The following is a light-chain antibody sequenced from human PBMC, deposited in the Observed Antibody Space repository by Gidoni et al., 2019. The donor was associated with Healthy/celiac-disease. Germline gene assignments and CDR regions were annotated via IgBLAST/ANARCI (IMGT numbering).Light chain of an antibody. V-gene: IGKV1-39*01. CDR3: QQSYRLGT. J-gene: IGKJ4*01. CDR1: QSISSY. CDR2: AAS. Sequence: DIQMTQSPSSLSASVGDRVTITCRASQSISSYLNWYQQKPGKAPKLLIYAASSLQSGVPSRFSGSGSGTDFTLTISSLQPEDFATYYCQQSYRLGTFGGGTKVEIK.